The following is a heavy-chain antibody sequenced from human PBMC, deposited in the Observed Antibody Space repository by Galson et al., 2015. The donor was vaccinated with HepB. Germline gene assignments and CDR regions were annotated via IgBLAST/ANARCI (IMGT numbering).Heavy chain of an antibody. CDR1: GFTFATYA. CDR3: VRVVDYSAWRLYFDY. V-gene: IGHV3-23*01. CDR2: INGIGTHT. D-gene: IGHD4-11*01. J-gene: IGHJ4*01. Sequence: SLRLSCAASGFTFATYAMTWVRQAPGKGLEWVSGINGIGTHTYYVDSVKGRFTMSRDNSKNTLYLQMTSLSAEDTAIYYCVRVVDYSAWRLYFDYWGHGTLVTVSS.